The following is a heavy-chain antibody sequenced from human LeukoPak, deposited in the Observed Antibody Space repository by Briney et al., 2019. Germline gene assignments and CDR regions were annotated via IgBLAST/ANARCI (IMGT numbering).Heavy chain of an antibody. Sequence: KSSETLSLTCTVSGGSISSGDYYWSWIRQPPGKVLEWIGYIYYSGSTYYNPSLKSRVTISVDTSKNQFSLKLSSVTAADTAVYYCAGGDTAFDYWGQGPLATVSS. V-gene: IGHV4-30-4*01. CDR2: IYYSGST. J-gene: IGHJ4*02. CDR3: AGGDTAFDY. D-gene: IGHD5-18*01. CDR1: GGSISSGDYY.